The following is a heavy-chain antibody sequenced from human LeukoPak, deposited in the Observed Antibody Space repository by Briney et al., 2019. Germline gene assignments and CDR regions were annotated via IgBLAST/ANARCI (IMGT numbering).Heavy chain of an antibody. CDR3: VSCDH. J-gene: IGHJ5*02. CDR1: GFTFSSYE. CDR2: ISSSGSTI. Sequence: GGSLRLSCAASGFTFSSYEMNWVRQAPGKGLEWVSYISSSGSTIYYADSVKGRFTIPRDNAKSSLFLQMNSLGAEDTAVYYCVSCDHWGQGTLVTVSS. V-gene: IGHV3-48*03.